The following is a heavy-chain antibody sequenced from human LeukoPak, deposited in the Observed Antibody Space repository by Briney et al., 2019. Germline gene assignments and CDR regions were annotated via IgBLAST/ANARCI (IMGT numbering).Heavy chain of an antibody. V-gene: IGHV1-69*13. D-gene: IGHD5-18*01. CDR1: GGTFSGYS. CDR3: ARERGEYSYVFDY. CDR2: IIPIFATA. J-gene: IGHJ4*02. Sequence: SVKVSCKASGGTFSGYSISWVRQAPGQGLEWMGGIIPIFATANYAQKFQGRVTITADESTSTAYMELSSLRSDDTAVYYCARERGEYSYVFDYWGQGTLVTVSS.